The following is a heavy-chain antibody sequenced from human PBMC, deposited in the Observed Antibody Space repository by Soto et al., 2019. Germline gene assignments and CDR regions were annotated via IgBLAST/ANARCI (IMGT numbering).Heavy chain of an antibody. D-gene: IGHD6-13*01. CDR2: IISCSSYI. CDR1: GFTSSSYR. Sequence: GGSLRLSCAVSGFTSSSYRINWVRQPPGKGLEWGSYIISCSSYIYYADSMKGRFTISRDNAKNSLYLQMNSLRAEDTAVYYCARDTHSSSWSFYYGMDVWGQGTTVTVSS. CDR3: ARDTHSSSWSFYYGMDV. V-gene: IGHV3-21*01. J-gene: IGHJ6*02.